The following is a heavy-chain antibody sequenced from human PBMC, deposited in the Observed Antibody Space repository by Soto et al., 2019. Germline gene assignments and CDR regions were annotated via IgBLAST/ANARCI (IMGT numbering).Heavy chain of an antibody. J-gene: IGHJ4*02. CDR3: ANVGVCGGDCYSGPHFDY. Sequence: GASVKVSCKASGGTFSSYAISWVRQAPGQGLEWMGGIIPIFGTANYAQKFQGRVTITADKSTSTAYMELSSLRSEDTAVYYCANVGVCGGDCYSGPHFDYWGQGTLVTVSS. CDR2: IIPIFGTA. CDR1: GGTFSSYA. V-gene: IGHV1-69*06. D-gene: IGHD2-21*02.